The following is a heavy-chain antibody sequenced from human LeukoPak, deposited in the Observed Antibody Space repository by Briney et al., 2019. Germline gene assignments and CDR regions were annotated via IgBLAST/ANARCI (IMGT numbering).Heavy chain of an antibody. Sequence: GASVKVSCKASGYTFTSYDINWVRQATGQGLEWMGWMNPNSGNTGYAQKFQGRVTITTDESTSTAYMELSSLRSEDTAVYYCARGLIVATQHYMDVWGKGTTVTVSS. CDR3: ARGLIVATQHYMDV. D-gene: IGHD5-12*01. CDR2: MNPNSGNT. V-gene: IGHV1-8*01. CDR1: GYTFTSYD. J-gene: IGHJ6*03.